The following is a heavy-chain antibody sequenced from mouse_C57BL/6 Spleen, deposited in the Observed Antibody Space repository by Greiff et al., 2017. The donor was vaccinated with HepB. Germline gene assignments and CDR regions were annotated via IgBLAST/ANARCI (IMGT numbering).Heavy chain of an antibody. Sequence: EVKVVESGGGLVKPGGSLKLSCAASGFTFSDYGMHWVRQAPEKGLEWVAYISSGSSTIYYADTVKGRFTISRDNAKNTLFLQMTSLRSEDTAMYYCGRGDYDYPMDYWGQGTSVTVSS. V-gene: IGHV5-17*01. CDR3: GRGDYDYPMDY. CDR2: ISSGSSTI. J-gene: IGHJ4*01. CDR1: GFTFSDYG. D-gene: IGHD2-4*01.